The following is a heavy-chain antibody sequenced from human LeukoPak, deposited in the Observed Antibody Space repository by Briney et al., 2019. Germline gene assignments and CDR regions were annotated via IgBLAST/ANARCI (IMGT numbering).Heavy chain of an antibody. D-gene: IGHD6-13*01. V-gene: IGHV3-11*01. CDR2: ISSSGSTI. Sequence: PGGSLRLSCAASGFTFSDYYMSWIRQAPGKGLEWVSYISSSGSTIYYADSVKGRFTISRDNAKNSLYLQMNSLRAEDTAVYYCARRIAAAPGLESYGMDVWGKGTTVTVSS. CDR1: GFTFSDYY. CDR3: ARRIAAAPGLESYGMDV. J-gene: IGHJ6*04.